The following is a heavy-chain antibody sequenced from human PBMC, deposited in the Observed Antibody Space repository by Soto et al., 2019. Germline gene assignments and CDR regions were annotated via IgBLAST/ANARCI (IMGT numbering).Heavy chain of an antibody. D-gene: IGHD3-10*01. CDR2: VSNDGGWNK. Sequence: GGTLRLSCVAAACSLKDHSMHWVRHAPGKGLEWVAAVSNDGGWNKDYADSVKGRFTISRDDSQNRLYLQMNSLRPEDTAVYYCADDFGSGSHPFSEYFLRWGQGTLITVSS. V-gene: IGHV3-30*18. CDR3: ADDFGSGSHPFSEYFLR. J-gene: IGHJ1*01. CDR1: ACSLKDHS.